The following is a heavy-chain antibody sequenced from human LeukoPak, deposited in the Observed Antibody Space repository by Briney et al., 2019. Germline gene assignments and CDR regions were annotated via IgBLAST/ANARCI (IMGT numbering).Heavy chain of an antibody. CDR3: ARWGVLELVFDY. J-gene: IGHJ4*02. Sequence: GGSLRLSCAASGFTFSSCSMTWVRQAPGKGLEWVSYISSSSSYTNYADSVKGRFTISRDNAKNSLYPQMNSLRAEDTAVYYCARWGVLELVFDYWGQGTLVTVSS. V-gene: IGHV3-21*05. CDR1: GFTFSSCS. CDR2: ISSSSSYT. D-gene: IGHD1-7*01.